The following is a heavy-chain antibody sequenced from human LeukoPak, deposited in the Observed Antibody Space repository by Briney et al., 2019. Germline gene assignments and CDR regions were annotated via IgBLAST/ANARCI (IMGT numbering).Heavy chain of an antibody. CDR2: IWFDGSNK. CDR1: GFTFSSYG. CDR3: ARSSSLPQDFDY. V-gene: IGHV3-33*01. Sequence: GGSLRLSCAASGFTFSSYGMHWVRQAPGKGLEWVAVIWFDGSNKYYADSVKGRFTISRDNSKNTLYLQVSSLRAEDTAVYYCARSSSLPQDFDYWGQGTLVTVSS. D-gene: IGHD6-13*01. J-gene: IGHJ4*02.